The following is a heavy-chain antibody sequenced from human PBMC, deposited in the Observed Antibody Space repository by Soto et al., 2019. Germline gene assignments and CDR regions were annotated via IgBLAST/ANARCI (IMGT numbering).Heavy chain of an antibody. CDR1: GDTFSSYT. V-gene: IGHV1-69*02. CDR2: IIPVLGRP. J-gene: IGHJ4*02. CDR3: ARSIGPTGDEY. D-gene: IGHD7-27*01. Sequence: QVQLVQSGAEVKKPGSSVKVSCKVSGDTFSSYTITWVRQAPGQGLECMGRIIPVLGRPNYAQKFQGRVTITADMSTITSYMEMSSLTSEDTTGYYCARSIGPTGDEYWGQVTLVTVSA.